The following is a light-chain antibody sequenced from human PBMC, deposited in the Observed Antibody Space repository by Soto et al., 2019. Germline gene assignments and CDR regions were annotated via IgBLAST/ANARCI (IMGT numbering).Light chain of an antibody. CDR1: QSVSSSY. CDR3: QQYGSSRT. J-gene: IGKJ1*01. Sequence: EIVLTQSPGTLSLSPGERATLSCRASQSVSSSYLAWYQQNPGQAPRLLIYGASSRATGIPDRFSGSGSGTDFTLTISRLEPEDFAVYYCQQYGSSRTFREGPKVEIK. V-gene: IGKV3-20*01. CDR2: GAS.